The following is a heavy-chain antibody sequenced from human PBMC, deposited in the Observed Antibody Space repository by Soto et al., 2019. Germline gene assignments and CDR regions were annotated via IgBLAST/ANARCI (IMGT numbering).Heavy chain of an antibody. CDR1: GGSISSYY. CDR2: IYYSGST. V-gene: IGHV4-59*01. CDR3: ARGGYNWNYPYYFDY. Sequence: PSETLSLTCTVSGGSISSYYWSWIRQPPGKGLEWIGYIYYSGSTNYNPSLKSRVTISVDTSKNQFSLKLSSVTAADTAVYYCARGGYNWNYPYYFDYWGQGTLVTVSS. D-gene: IGHD1-7*01. J-gene: IGHJ4*02.